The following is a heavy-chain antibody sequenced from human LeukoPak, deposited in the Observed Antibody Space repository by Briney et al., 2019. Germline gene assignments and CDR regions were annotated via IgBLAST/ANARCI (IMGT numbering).Heavy chain of an antibody. CDR3: ARDLTTVTTRWFDP. V-gene: IGHV1-69*06. D-gene: IGHD4-17*01. CDR2: IIPIFGTA. CDR1: GGTFSSYA. J-gene: IGHJ5*02. Sequence: SVKVSCKASGGTFSSYAISWVRQAPGQGLEWMGGIIPIFGTANYAQKFQGRVTITADKSTSTAYMELSSLRSEDTAVYYCARDLTTVTTRWFDPWGQGTLVTVSS.